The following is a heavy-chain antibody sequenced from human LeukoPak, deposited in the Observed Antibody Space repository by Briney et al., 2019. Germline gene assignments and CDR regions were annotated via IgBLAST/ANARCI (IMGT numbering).Heavy chain of an antibody. CDR2: MNPNSGNT. CDR1: GYTFTSYD. Sequence: ASVKVSCKASGYTFTSYDINWVRQATGQGLEWMGWMNPNSGNTGYAQKFQGRVTMTRNTSISTAYMELSSLRSEDTAVYYCASVPGRRGYSYGYSHWGQGTLVTVSS. CDR3: ASVPGRRGYSYGYSH. V-gene: IGHV1-8*01. D-gene: IGHD5-18*01. J-gene: IGHJ4*02.